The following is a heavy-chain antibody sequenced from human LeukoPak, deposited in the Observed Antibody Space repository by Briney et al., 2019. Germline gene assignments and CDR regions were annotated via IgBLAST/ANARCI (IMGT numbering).Heavy chain of an antibody. CDR1: GYTFTSYG. V-gene: IGHV1-18*01. J-gene: IGHJ6*03. D-gene: IGHD3-10*01. CDR3: ARDSGELANYYYYYMDV. Sequence: EASVKVSCKASGYTFTSYGISWVRQAPGQGLEWMGWISAYNANTNYAQKLQGRVTMTRDTSTSTAYMELRSLRSDDTAVYYCARDSGELANYYYYYMDVWGKGTTVTISS. CDR2: ISAYNANT.